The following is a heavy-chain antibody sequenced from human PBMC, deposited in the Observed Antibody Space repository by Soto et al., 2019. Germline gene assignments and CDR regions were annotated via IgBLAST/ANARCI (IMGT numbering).Heavy chain of an antibody. Sequence: QVQLVQSGAEVKKPGSSVKVSCKASGGTFSSYTISWVRQAPGQGLEWMGRIIPILGIANYAQKFQGRVTITENKSTRTANMEVISLSPEDRAVYSCPREKLGSAPGGKGPLVTVSS. D-gene: IGHD1-7*01. CDR2: IIPILGIA. CDR3: PREKLGSAP. CDR1: GGTFSSYT. V-gene: IGHV1-69*08. J-gene: IGHJ5*02.